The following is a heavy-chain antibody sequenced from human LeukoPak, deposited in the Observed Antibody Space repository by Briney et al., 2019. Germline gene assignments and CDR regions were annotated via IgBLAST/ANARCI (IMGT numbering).Heavy chain of an antibody. D-gene: IGHD6-19*01. CDR1: GFTFSAYG. CDR3: AKHGLDIPVACLDY. Sequence: GGSLRLSCAASGFTFSAYGMSWVRQAPGKGLEWVSTIGSRNSDTYYTDSVKGRFTVSRNNSKNILFLQMNSLRAEDTAVYYCAKHGLDIPVACLDYWGQGTLVTVSS. CDR2: IGSRNSDT. J-gene: IGHJ4*02. V-gene: IGHV3-23*01.